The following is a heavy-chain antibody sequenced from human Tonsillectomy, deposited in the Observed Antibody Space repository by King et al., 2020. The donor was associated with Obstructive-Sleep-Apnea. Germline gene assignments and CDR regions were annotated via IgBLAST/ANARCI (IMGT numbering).Heavy chain of an antibody. CDR1: GGSFSGYY. J-gene: IGHJ4*02. CDR2: INHSGST. Sequence: VQLQQWGAGLLKPSETLSLTCAVYGGSFSGYYWSWIRQPPGKGLEWIGEINHSGSTNYNPSLKSRVTISVDTSKHQFSLKLSSVTAADTAVYYCARAPVHGYRTKGTHSFDYWGQGTLVTVSS. D-gene: IGHD1-14*01. CDR3: ARAPVHGYRTKGTHSFDY. V-gene: IGHV4-34*01.